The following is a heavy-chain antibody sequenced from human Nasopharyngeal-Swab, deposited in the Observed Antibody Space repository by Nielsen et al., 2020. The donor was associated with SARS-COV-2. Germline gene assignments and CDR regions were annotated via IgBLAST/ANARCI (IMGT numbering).Heavy chain of an antibody. CDR3: AKDRRMYSNYYSSFDY. V-gene: IGHV3-21*04. CDR2: ISSSSSYI. Sequence: GESLKISCAASGFTFSSYSMNWVRQAPGKGLEWVSSISSSSSYIYYADSVKGRFTISRDNSKNTLYLQMNSLRAEDTAVYYCAKDRRMYSNYYSSFDYWGQGTLVTVSS. CDR1: GFTFSSYS. J-gene: IGHJ4*02. D-gene: IGHD4-11*01.